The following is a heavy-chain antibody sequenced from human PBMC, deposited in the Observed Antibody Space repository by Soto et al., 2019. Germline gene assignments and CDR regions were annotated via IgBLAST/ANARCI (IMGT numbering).Heavy chain of an antibody. V-gene: IGHV3-30*18. CDR1: GFTFSIYG. D-gene: IGHD6-13*01. Sequence: GGSLRLSCVASGFTFSIYGMHWVRQAPGEGLEWVALISYDRSNEYYADSVKGRFTIARDNSKNTLYLQMNSLRAEDTAAYYCAKLATTGYSTSPHYYFDYWGQETLVTVSS. J-gene: IGHJ4*02. CDR3: AKLATTGYSTSPHYYFDY. CDR2: ISYDRSNE.